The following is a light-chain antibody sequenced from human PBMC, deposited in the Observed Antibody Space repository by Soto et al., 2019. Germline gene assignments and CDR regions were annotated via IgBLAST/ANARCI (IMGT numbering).Light chain of an antibody. CDR1: QNVSSY. Sequence: EIVLTQSPATLSLSPGERATLSCRASQNVSSYLAWYQQKPGQAPRLLIYDASNRAIGIPARFSGSGSGTEFTLTISSLQPEDFAVYFCQQRSNWPRLTFGGGTKVEI. J-gene: IGKJ4*01. CDR2: DAS. CDR3: QQRSNWPRLT. V-gene: IGKV3-11*01.